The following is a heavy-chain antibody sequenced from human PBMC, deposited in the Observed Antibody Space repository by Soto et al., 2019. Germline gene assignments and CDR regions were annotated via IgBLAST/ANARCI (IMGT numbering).Heavy chain of an antibody. Sequence: SETLSLTSSISGGSISNYYWSWIRQPPGKGLEWIGYIYYSGSTNYNPSLKSRVTISVDTSKNQFSLKLSSVTAADTAVYYCARRVLVVTAIPYYGMDVWGQGTTVT. CDR3: ARRVLVVTAIPYYGMDV. CDR1: GGSISNYY. CDR2: IYYSGST. V-gene: IGHV4-59*08. D-gene: IGHD2-21*02. J-gene: IGHJ6*02.